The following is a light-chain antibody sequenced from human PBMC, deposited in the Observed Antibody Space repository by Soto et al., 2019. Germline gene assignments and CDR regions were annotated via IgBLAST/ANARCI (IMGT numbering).Light chain of an antibody. Sequence: QSALTQPASVSGSPGQSITISCTGTSSDVGGYNYVSWYQQHPGKAPKLMIYKVSNRPSGVSTRFSGSKSGNTASLTISGLQAEDEADYYCSSYTSSSIDYVFGTGTKLTVL. CDR1: SSDVGGYNY. V-gene: IGLV2-14*01. J-gene: IGLJ1*01. CDR2: KVS. CDR3: SSYTSSSIDYV.